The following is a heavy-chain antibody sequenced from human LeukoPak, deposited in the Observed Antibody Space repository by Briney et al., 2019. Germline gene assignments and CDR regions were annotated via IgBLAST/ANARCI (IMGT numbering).Heavy chain of an antibody. CDR2: TNPNSGNT. D-gene: IGHD3-3*01. Sequence: ASVKVSCKGSGYTFTSYDINWVRQATAQGLEWMGWTNPNSGNTGYAQKLQGRVTMTRNTSISAAYMELSSLRSEDTAVYYCARFADDDFWSGYYLFDYYYYGMDVWGQGTTVTVSS. J-gene: IGHJ6*02. V-gene: IGHV1-8*01. CDR3: ARFADDDFWSGYYLFDYYYYGMDV. CDR1: GYTFTSYD.